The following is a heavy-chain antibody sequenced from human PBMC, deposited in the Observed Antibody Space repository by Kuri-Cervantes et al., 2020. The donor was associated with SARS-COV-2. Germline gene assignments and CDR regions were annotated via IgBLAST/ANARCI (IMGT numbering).Heavy chain of an antibody. CDR3: AREAYYDFWSGYPLHFDY. CDR2: IKQDGSEK. D-gene: IGHD3-3*01. V-gene: IGHV3-7*01. J-gene: IGHJ4*02. CDR1: GFTFSSYW. Sequence: GGSLRLSCAASGFTFSSYWMSWVRQAPGKGLEWVANIKQDGSEKYCVDSVKGRFTISRGNAKNSLYLQMNSLRAEDTAVYYCAREAYYDFWSGYPLHFDYWGQGTLVTVSS.